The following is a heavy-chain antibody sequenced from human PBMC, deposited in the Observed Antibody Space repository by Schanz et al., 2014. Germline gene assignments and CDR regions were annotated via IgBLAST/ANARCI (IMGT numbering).Heavy chain of an antibody. CDR1: GFTVSSNH. J-gene: IGHJ4*02. D-gene: IGHD3-16*01. CDR3: AKGLYYDNTVGVFDY. V-gene: IGHV3-23*04. Sequence: EGQLAESGGGLVQPGGSLRLSCAVSGFTVSSNHMSWVRQAPGKGLEWVSALSGSGGSTYYADSVKGRFTISRDNSKNTLYLQMNSLRAEDTAVDYCAKGLYYDNTVGVFDYWGQGTLVTVSS. CDR2: LSGSGGST.